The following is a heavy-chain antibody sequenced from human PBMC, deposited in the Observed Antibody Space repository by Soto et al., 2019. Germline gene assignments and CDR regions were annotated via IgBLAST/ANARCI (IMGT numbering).Heavy chain of an antibody. CDR1: GFTFSTYW. CDR2: IKQDGSEK. Sequence: PGGSLRLSCAASGFTFSTYWMTWVRQAPGKGLEWVASIKQDGSEKYYVDSVKGRFTISRDNAKSSLYLQMNSLRAEDTAVYYCAREVDRYCSGGSCDLDYWGHGTLVTVSS. CDR3: AREVDRYCSGGSCDLDY. J-gene: IGHJ4*01. V-gene: IGHV3-7*03. D-gene: IGHD2-15*01.